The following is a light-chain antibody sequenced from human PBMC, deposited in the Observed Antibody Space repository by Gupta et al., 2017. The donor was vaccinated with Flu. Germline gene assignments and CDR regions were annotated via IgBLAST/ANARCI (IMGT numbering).Light chain of an antibody. CDR1: QSVSSN. V-gene: IGKV3-15*01. CDR2: GAS. CDR3: QQDNSWPLT. J-gene: IGKJ5*01. Sequence: DIVMTQSPATLSVSPGERATLSCRASQSVSSNLAWYQQKPGQAPRLLIYGASTRATGIPARFSGSGSGTEFTLTISSLQSEDFAVYYCQQDNSWPLTFGRGTRLEIK.